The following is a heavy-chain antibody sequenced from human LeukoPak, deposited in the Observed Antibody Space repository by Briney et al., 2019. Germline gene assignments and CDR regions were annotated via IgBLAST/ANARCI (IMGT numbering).Heavy chain of an antibody. CDR3: ARGRPGKFDY. D-gene: IGHD4-23*01. Sequence: SETLSLTCTVSGGSISSGDYYWSWIRQPPGKGLEWIGYIYYSGSTYYNPSLKSRITISVDTSKNQFSLKLSSVTAADTAVYYCARGRPGKFDYWGQGTLVTVSS. J-gene: IGHJ4*02. CDR1: GGSISSGDYY. V-gene: IGHV4-30-4*01. CDR2: IYYSGST.